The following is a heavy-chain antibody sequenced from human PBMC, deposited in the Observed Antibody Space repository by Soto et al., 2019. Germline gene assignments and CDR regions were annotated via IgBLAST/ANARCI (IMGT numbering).Heavy chain of an antibody. Sequence: KPSETLSLTCAVYGGSFSGYYWSWIRQPPGKGLEWIGEINHSGSTNYNPSLKSRVTISVDTSKNQFSLKLSSVTAADTAVYYCARGYYSDYGSGSYPCCWGQGTLVTVSS. J-gene: IGHJ4*02. CDR3: ARGYYSDYGSGSYPCC. D-gene: IGHD3-10*01. CDR2: INHSGST. CDR1: GGSFSGYY. V-gene: IGHV4-34*01.